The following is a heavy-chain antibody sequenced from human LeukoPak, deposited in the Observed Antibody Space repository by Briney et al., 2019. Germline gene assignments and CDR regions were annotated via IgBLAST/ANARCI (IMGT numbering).Heavy chain of an antibody. CDR1: GFSFSSYW. D-gene: IGHD3-16*01. CDR3: ARDFLHLGG. V-gene: IGHV3-74*01. Sequence: GGSLRLSCAASGFSFSSYWMHWVRQAPGKGLVWVSRINTVGSSTTHADSVKGRFTISRDNAKNTLYLQMNSLRAEDTAVYYCARDFLHLGGWGQGTMVTVSS. CDR2: INTVGSST. J-gene: IGHJ3*01.